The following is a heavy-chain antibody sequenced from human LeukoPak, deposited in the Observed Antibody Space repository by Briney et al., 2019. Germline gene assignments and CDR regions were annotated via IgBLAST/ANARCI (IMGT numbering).Heavy chain of an antibody. CDR2: ISGSGGST. Sequence: GGSLRLSCAASGFTFSSYAMSWVRQAPGKGLEWVSAISGSGGSTYYADSVKGRLTISRDNSKNTLYLQMNSLRAEDTAVYYCAKRLESGGSYEYGMDVWGQGTTVTVSS. J-gene: IGHJ6*02. V-gene: IGHV3-23*01. CDR3: AKRLESGGSYEYGMDV. D-gene: IGHD2-15*01. CDR1: GFTFSSYA.